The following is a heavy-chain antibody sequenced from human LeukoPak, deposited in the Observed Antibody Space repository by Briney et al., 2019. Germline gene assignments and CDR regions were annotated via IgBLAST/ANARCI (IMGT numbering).Heavy chain of an antibody. V-gene: IGHV5-51*01. Sequence: PRESLTISCKGSGYSFSSYWIGWVRQMPGKGLEWMGIIYPGDSDTRYSPSFQGQVTISADKSINTAHLQWSSLKASDTAMYYCARGAAGTTPDYYYFGLDVWGQGTTVRVSS. D-gene: IGHD1-7*01. CDR2: IYPGDSDT. CDR1: GYSFSSYW. J-gene: IGHJ6*02. CDR3: ARGAAGTTPDYYYFGLDV.